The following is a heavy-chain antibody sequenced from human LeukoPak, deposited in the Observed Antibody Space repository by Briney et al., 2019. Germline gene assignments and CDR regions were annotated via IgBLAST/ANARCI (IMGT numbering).Heavy chain of an antibody. V-gene: IGHV3-23*01. D-gene: IGHD4-23*01. J-gene: IGHJ5*02. CDR3: AKGVSPFDP. Sequence: RGSLRLSCAASGFTFSDYAMSWVRQAPGKGLEWVSKISGSGGSANYADSVKGRFTISRDNSRNTLYLQMNYLRAEDTAVYYCAKGVSPFDPWGQGTLVTVSS. CDR1: GFTFSDYA. CDR2: ISGSGGSA.